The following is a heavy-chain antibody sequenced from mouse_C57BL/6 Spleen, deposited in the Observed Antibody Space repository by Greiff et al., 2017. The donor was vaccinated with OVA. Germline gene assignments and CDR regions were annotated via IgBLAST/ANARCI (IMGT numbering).Heavy chain of an antibody. CDR1: GYTFTSYW. V-gene: IGHV1-64*01. CDR2: IHPNSGST. J-gene: IGHJ1*03. CDR3: ARDPHWYFDV. Sequence: QVQLQQSGAELVKPGASVKLSCKASGYTFTSYWMHWVKQRPGQGLEWIGMIHPNSGSTNYNEKFKSKATLTVDKSSSTAYMQLSSLTSEDSAVYYCARDPHWYFDVWGTGTTVTVSS.